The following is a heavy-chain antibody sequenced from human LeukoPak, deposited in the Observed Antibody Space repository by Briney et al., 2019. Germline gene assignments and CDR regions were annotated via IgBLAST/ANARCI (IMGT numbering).Heavy chain of an antibody. J-gene: IGHJ4*02. D-gene: IGHD5-12*01. Sequence: GGSLRLSCAASGYIFSDHAMHWVRQAPGKGLEWVSAISGSGGSTYYADSVKGRFTISRDNSKNTLYLQMNSLRAEDTAVYYCAKPIVATLWGQGTLVTVSS. V-gene: IGHV3-23*01. CDR2: ISGSGGST. CDR1: GYIFSDHA. CDR3: AKPIVATL.